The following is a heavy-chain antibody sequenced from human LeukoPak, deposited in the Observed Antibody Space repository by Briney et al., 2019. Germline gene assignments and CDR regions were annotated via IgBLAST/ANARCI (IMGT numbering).Heavy chain of an antibody. CDR2: ISGSGGST. D-gene: IGHD2-2*01. V-gene: IGHV3-23*01. CDR3: AKVGSTRLDYYYGMDV. Sequence: GGSLRLSCAASGFTFSSYAMSWVRQAPGKGLEWVSAISGSGGSTCYADSVKGRFTISRDNSKNTLYLQMNSLRAEDTAVYYCAKVGSTRLDYYYGMDVWGQGTTVTVSS. J-gene: IGHJ6*02. CDR1: GFTFSSYA.